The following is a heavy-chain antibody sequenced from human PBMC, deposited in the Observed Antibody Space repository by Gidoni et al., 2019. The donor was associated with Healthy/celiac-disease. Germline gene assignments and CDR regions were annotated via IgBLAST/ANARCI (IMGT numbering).Heavy chain of an antibody. D-gene: IGHD3-3*01. CDR2: ILYDGSNK. CDR3: ARGLDFWSGQDNWFDP. CDR1: GFTFSSSA. Sequence: QVQLVESGGGVVQPGRSLRLSCAASGFTFSSSAMHWVRQAPGKGLEVVAVILYDGSNKYYADSVKGRFTISRDNSKNTLYLQMNSLRAEDTAVYYCARGLDFWSGQDNWFDPWGQGTLVTVSS. V-gene: IGHV3-30-3*01. J-gene: IGHJ5*02.